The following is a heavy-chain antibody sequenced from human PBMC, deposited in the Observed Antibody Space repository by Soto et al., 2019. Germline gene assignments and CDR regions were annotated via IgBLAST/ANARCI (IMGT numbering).Heavy chain of an antibody. CDR1: GGSISSGGYY. J-gene: IGHJ4*02. CDR2: IYYSGST. V-gene: IGHV4-31*03. CDR3: ARLTSGPVYFDY. Sequence: QVQLQESGPGLVKPSQTLSLTCTVSGGSISSGGYYWSWIRQHPGKGLEWIGYIYYSGSTYYNPTLKSRVTIAVDTSKNPFSLKRSSVTAADTAVYYCARLTSGPVYFDYWGQGTLVTVSS. D-gene: IGHD3-10*01.